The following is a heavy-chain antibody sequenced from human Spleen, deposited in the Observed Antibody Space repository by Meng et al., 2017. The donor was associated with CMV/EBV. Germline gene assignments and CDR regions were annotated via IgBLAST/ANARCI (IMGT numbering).Heavy chain of an antibody. D-gene: IGHD4-17*01. V-gene: IGHV1-18*01. CDR1: GYTFTSYG. CDR3: ARGGDYGDFHDPFDY. CDR2: ISGYNGNT. J-gene: IGHJ4*02. Sequence: ASVKVSCKASGYTFTSYGISWVRQAPGQGLEWMGWISGYNGNTNYAQKFQDRVTMTTDTSTSTAYMELRNLRSDDTAVYYCARGGDYGDFHDPFDYWGQGTLVTVSS.